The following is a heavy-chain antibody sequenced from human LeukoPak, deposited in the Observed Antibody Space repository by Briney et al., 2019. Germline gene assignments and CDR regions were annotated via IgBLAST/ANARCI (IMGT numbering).Heavy chain of an antibody. V-gene: IGHV3-66*02. CDR1: GFTFSSYG. D-gene: IGHD4/OR15-4a*01. Sequence: GGSLRLSCAASGFTFSSYGMHWVRQAPGKGLEWVSVIYSGGSTYYADSVKGRFTISRDNSKNTLYLQMNSLRAEDTAVYYCARDGLNKFDPWGQGTLVTVSS. CDR3: ARDGLNKFDP. CDR2: IYSGGST. J-gene: IGHJ5*02.